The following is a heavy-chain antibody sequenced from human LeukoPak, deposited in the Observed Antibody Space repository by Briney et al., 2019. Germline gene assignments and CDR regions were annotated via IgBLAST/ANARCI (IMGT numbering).Heavy chain of an antibody. D-gene: IGHD3-22*01. Sequence: SETLSLTCTVSSGSISSYYWSWIRQPPGKGLEWIGYIYYSGSTNYNPSLKSRVTISVDTSKNQFSLKLSSVTAADTAVYYCVASYYYDSSGYHFSYWGQGTLVTVSS. CDR1: SGSISSYY. CDR3: VASYYYDSSGYHFSY. J-gene: IGHJ4*02. V-gene: IGHV4-59*01. CDR2: IYYSGST.